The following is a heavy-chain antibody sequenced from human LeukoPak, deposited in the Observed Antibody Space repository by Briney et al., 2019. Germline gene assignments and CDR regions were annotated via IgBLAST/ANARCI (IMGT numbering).Heavy chain of an antibody. J-gene: IGHJ4*02. D-gene: IGHD5-24*01. CDR3: ARDLRDGYNAFDY. CDR1: GYTFTSYG. V-gene: IGHV1-18*01. Sequence: ASVKVSCKASGYTFTSYGISWVRQAPGQGLEWMGWISAYNGNTNYAQKLQGRVTMTTDTSTSTAYTELRSLRSDDTAVYYCARDLRDGYNAFDYWGQGTLVTVSS. CDR2: ISAYNGNT.